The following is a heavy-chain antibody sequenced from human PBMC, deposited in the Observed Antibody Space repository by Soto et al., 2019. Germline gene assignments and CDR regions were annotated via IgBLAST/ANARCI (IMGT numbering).Heavy chain of an antibody. CDR2: IYYSGST. D-gene: IGHD6-13*01. J-gene: IGHJ4*02. V-gene: IGHV4-31*03. CDR1: GGSISSGGYY. Sequence: QVQLQESGPGLVKPSQTLSLTCTVSGGSISSGGYYWSWIRQHPGKGLEWIGYIYYSGSTYYNPSLKSRVTISVVTSKNQFSLKLSSVTAADTAVYYCARDRAGALYFDYWGQGTLVTVSS. CDR3: ARDRAGALYFDY.